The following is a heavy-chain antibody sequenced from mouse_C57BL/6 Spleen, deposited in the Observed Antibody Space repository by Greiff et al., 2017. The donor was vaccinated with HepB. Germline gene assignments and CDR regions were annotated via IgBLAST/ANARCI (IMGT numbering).Heavy chain of an antibody. V-gene: IGHV1-52*01. D-gene: IGHD2-12*01. Sequence: QVQLKQSGAELVRPGSSVKLSCKASGYTFTSYWMHWVKQRPIQGLEWIGNIDPSDSETHYNQKFKDKATLTVDKSSSTAYMQLSSLTSEDSAVYYCARSGDYSSYWYFDVWGTGTTVTVSS. CDR2: IDPSDSET. CDR1: GYTFTSYW. J-gene: IGHJ1*03. CDR3: ARSGDYSSYWYFDV.